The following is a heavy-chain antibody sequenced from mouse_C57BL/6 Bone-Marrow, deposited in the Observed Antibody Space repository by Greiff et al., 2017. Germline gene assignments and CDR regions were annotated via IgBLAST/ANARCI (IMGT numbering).Heavy chain of an antibody. D-gene: IGHD2-10*02. CDR2: ISYDGSN. V-gene: IGHV3-6*01. J-gene: IGHJ3*01. Sequence: EVKLQESGPGLVKPSQSLSLTCSVTGYSITSGYYWNWIRQFPGNKLEWMGYISYDGSNNYNPSLKNRISITRDTSKNQFFLKLNSVTTEDTATYYCARALPSGYWGQGTLVTVSA. CDR3: ARALPSGY. CDR1: GYSITSGYY.